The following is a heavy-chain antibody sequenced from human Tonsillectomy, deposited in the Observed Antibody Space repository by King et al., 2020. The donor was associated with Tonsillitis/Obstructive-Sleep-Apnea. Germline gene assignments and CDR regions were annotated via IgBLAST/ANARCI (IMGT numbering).Heavy chain of an antibody. J-gene: IGHJ3*02. Sequence: VQLQQWGAGLLKPSETLSLTCAVYGGSFRGFYWSWIRQPPGKGLEWIGEINHSGSTNYNPSLKSRVTISGDTSENQFSLTLTSVTAADTAVYYCARQGGGFGAFDIWGQGTMVTVSS. CDR2: INHSGST. CDR3: ARQGGGFGAFDI. CDR1: GGSFRGFY. D-gene: IGHD3-3*01. V-gene: IGHV4-34*01.